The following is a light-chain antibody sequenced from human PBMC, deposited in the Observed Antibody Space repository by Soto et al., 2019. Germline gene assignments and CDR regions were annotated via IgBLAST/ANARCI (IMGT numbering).Light chain of an antibody. CDR1: QSVGSTF. CDR2: GVS. Sequence: EIVLTQSPGTLSLSPGERATLSCRASQSVGSTFLAWYQQKPGQAPRLLIYGVSTRATGIPDRFSGRWSDRDFTLSLSSLEPEDFAVYYCGQFVSSPPRTLGQGTKV. V-gene: IGKV3-20*01. J-gene: IGKJ1*01. CDR3: GQFVSSPPRT.